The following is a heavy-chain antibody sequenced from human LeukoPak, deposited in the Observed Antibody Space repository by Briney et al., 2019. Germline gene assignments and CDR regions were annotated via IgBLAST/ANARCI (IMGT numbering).Heavy chain of an antibody. CDR3: ARGPD. CDR1: GGSFSGHY. CDR2: INHRGSA. Sequence: SGTLSLTCAVYGGSFSGHYWGWIRQPPGKGLEWIGDINHRGSANYNPSLKSRVVLSVDTSKKQFSLRINSVTAADTAVYYCARGPDWGQGTLVIVSS. V-gene: IGHV4-34*01. J-gene: IGHJ4*02.